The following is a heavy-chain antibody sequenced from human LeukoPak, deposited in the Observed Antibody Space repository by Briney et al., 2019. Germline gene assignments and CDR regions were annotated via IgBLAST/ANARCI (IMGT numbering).Heavy chain of an antibody. D-gene: IGHD6-13*01. J-gene: IGHJ2*01. Sequence: GGSLRLSCAASGFTFRSYDMHWVRRATGKGLEWVSGIGTAGEIYYPGSVKGRFTISRENAKNSLYLQMNSLRAGDTAVYYCARAAYSSTWYSRYFDLWGRGTLVTVSS. CDR3: ARAAYSSTWYSRYFDL. CDR2: IGTAGEI. CDR1: GFTFRSYD. V-gene: IGHV3-13*01.